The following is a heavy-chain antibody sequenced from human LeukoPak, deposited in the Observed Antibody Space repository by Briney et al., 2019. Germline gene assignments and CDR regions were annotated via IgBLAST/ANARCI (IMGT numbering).Heavy chain of an antibody. V-gene: IGHV1-18*01. CDR1: GYTFTSYG. CDR3: ARVTIFGVVYWYFDL. Sequence: GASVKVSCKASGYTFTSYGISWVRQAPGQGLEWMGWISAYNGNTNYAQKLQGRVTMTTDTSTSTAYMELRSLRSDDTAVYYCARVTIFGVVYWYFDLWGRGTLSLSPQ. D-gene: IGHD3-3*01. CDR2: ISAYNGNT. J-gene: IGHJ2*01.